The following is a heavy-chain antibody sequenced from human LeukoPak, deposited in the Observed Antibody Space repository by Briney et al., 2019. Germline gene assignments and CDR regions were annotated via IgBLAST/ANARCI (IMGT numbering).Heavy chain of an antibody. D-gene: IGHD1-26*01. CDR3: ARDSQWELLTPLYY. V-gene: IGHV3-21*01. Sequence: GGSLRLSCAASGFTFSSYSMNWVRQAPGKGLEWVSSISSSSSYIYYADSVKGRFTISRDNAKNSLYLQMNRLRAQDTAVYYCARDSQWELLTPLYYWGQGTLVTVSS. CDR1: GFTFSSYS. J-gene: IGHJ4*02. CDR2: ISSSSSYI.